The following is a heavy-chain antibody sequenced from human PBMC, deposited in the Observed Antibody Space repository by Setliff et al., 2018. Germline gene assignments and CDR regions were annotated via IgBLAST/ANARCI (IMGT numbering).Heavy chain of an antibody. CDR1: GGSIRSSYYY. CDR2: IYYSGST. J-gene: IGHJ3*01. CDR3: ARPLEESFGGVRDSDAFGV. V-gene: IGHV4-39*01. D-gene: IGHD3-16*01. Sequence: PSETLSLTCTVSGGSIRSSYYYWGWIRQPPGKGLEWIGSIYYSGSTHFNPSLKSRVAISVDTSKNLLSLRVNSVTATDTAVYYCARPLEESFGGVRDSDAFGVWGQGTMVTVSS.